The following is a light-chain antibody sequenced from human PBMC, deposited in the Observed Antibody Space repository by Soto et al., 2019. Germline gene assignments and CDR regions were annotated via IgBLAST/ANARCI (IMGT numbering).Light chain of an antibody. Sequence: EIVLTQSPATLSLSPGERATLSCGASQSVSSFLAWYQQKPGQAPRLLIYDTSNRATDIPARFSGSGSGTDFTLTISSLEPEDFAVYYCQQRSNRLLTFGGGTKVEIK. V-gene: IGKV3-11*01. CDR3: QQRSNRLLT. CDR2: DTS. J-gene: IGKJ4*01. CDR1: QSVSSF.